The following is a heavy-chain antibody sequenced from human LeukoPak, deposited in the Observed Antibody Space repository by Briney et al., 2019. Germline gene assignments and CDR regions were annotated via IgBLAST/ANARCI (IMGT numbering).Heavy chain of an antibody. CDR1: GFTFRTSW. Sequence: GGSLRLSCAVSGFTFRTSWMHWVRQAPGGGLGWVSRMNSDGTTVNYADSVKGRFTMSRDNAKNTLYLQMNSLRAEDTAVYYCARGGNYYLDYWGQGTLATVSS. J-gene: IGHJ4*02. V-gene: IGHV3-74*01. CDR2: MNSDGTTV. D-gene: IGHD5-24*01. CDR3: ARGGNYYLDY.